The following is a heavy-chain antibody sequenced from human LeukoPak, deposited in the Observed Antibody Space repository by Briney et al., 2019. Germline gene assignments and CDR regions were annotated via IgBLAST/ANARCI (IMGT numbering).Heavy chain of an antibody. CDR2: IYYSGST. CDR3: ARAGDGYTSFDY. J-gene: IGHJ4*02. D-gene: IGHD5-24*01. Sequence: SETLSLTCTVSGAAISSGGYYWSWIRQHPGKGLEWIGYIYYSGSTYYNPSLKSRVTISVDTSKNQFSLKLSSVTAADTAVYYCARAGDGYTSFDYWGQGTLVTVSS. CDR1: GAAISSGGYY. V-gene: IGHV4-31*03.